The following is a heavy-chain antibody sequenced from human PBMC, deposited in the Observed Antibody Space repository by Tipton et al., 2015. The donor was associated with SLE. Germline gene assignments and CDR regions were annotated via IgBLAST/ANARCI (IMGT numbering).Heavy chain of an antibody. D-gene: IGHD3-22*01. CDR1: GFTFNKAR. CDR2: IKSKDDGGTA. Sequence: SLRLSCAASGFTFNKARISWVRQVPGKGLEWVGHIKSKDDGGTADYAAPVKGRFTISRDDSKDMVYLQMTSLNTDDTAVYYCATEGLFGMIVVVIPGLYEHWGQGTLVTVSS. CDR3: ATEGLFGMIVVVIPGLYEH. J-gene: IGHJ1*01. V-gene: IGHV3-15*01.